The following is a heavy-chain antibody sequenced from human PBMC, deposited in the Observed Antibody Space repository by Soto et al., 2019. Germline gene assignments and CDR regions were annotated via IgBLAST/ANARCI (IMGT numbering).Heavy chain of an antibody. V-gene: IGHV3-23*01. CDR3: AKPLRRWEAVAEFFDY. CDR2: ISGSGGST. Sequence: PGGSLRLSCAASGFTFSSYAMSWVRQAPGKGLEWVSAISGSGGSTYYADSVKGRFTISRDNSKNTLYLQMNSLRAEDTAVYYCAKPLRRWEAVAEFFDYWGQGTLVTVSS. D-gene: IGHD6-19*01. J-gene: IGHJ4*02. CDR1: GFTFSSYA.